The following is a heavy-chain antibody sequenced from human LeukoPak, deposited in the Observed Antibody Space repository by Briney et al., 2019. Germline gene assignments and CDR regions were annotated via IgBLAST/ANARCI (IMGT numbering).Heavy chain of an antibody. V-gene: IGHV1-18*01. J-gene: IGHJ6*03. CDR2: ISAYNGNT. D-gene: IGHD1-26*01. CDR3: ARDPEVGATTYYYYYYMDV. Sequence: ASVKVSCKASGYTFTSYGISWVRQAPGQGLEWMGWISAYNGNTNYAQKLQGRVTMTTDTSTSTAYMELRSLRSDDTAVYYCARDPEVGATTYYYYYYMDVGGKGTTVTVAS. CDR1: GYTFTSYG.